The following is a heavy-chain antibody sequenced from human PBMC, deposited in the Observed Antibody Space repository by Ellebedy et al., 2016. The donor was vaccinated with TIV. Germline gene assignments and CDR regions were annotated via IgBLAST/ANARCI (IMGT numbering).Heavy chain of an antibody. D-gene: IGHD6-19*01. CDR2: IYYSGST. CDR1: GGSISSSSYY. V-gene: IGHV4-39*01. Sequence: MPSETLSLTCTVSGGSISSSSYYWGWIRQPPGKGLEWIGSIYYSGSTYYNPSLKSRVPISVDTSTNQFSLKLSSVTAADTAVYYCARQGHSSGWYVGEYYFDYWGQGTLVTVSS. CDR3: ARQGHSSGWYVGEYYFDY. J-gene: IGHJ4*02.